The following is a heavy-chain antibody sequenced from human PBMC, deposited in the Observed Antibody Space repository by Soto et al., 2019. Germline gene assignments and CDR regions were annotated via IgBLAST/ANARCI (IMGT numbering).Heavy chain of an antibody. J-gene: IGHJ5*02. CDR3: AKDLVFVGGTSCPNWFDP. V-gene: IGHV3-43*01. CDR1: GFTFDDYT. D-gene: IGHD2-2*01. CDR2: ISWDGGST. Sequence: HPGGSLRLSCAASGFTFDDYTMHWVRQAPGKGLEWVSLISWDGGSTYYADSVKGRFTISRDNSKNSLYLQMSSLRTEDTALYYCAKDLVFVGGTSCPNWFDPWGQGTLVTVSS.